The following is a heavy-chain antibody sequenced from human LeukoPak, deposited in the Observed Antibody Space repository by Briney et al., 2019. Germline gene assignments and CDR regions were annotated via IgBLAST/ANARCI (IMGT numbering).Heavy chain of an antibody. V-gene: IGHV3-23*01. CDR3: ARDLTMVRGVMTYFDY. Sequence: GGSLRLSCAASGFTFSSYGMSWVRQAPGKVLEWVSAISGSGGSTYYADSVKGRFTISRDNAKNSLYLQMNSLRAEDTAVYYCARDLTMVRGVMTYFDYWGQGTLVTVSS. D-gene: IGHD3-10*01. CDR2: ISGSGGST. CDR1: GFTFSSYG. J-gene: IGHJ4*02.